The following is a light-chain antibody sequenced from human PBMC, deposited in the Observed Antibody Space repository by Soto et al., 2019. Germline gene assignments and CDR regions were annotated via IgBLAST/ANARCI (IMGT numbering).Light chain of an antibody. Sequence: QSVLTQPPSASGSPGQSVTISCTGTSSDVGNYNLVSWYQQHPGKAPKLMIYEDTKWPSGVSNRFSGSKSGNTAYLTISGLQAEDEADYYCWSYAVGRTYVFGTGTKVTVL. CDR3: WSYAVGRTYV. J-gene: IGLJ1*01. V-gene: IGLV2-23*01. CDR2: EDT. CDR1: SSDVGNYNL.